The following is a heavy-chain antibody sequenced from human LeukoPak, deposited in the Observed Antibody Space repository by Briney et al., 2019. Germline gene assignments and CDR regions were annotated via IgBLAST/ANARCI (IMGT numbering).Heavy chain of an antibody. CDR1: GFTFSDYY. Sequence: PGGSLRLSCAASGFTFSDYYMSWIRQAPGKGLEWVSYISSSGSTIYYADSVKGRFTISRDNSKNTLFLQMNSLRAEDTAVYYCARDRGSGVAAAGLFDYWGQGTLVTVSS. D-gene: IGHD6-13*01. CDR3: ARDRGSGVAAAGLFDY. CDR2: ISSSGSTI. J-gene: IGHJ4*02. V-gene: IGHV3-11*04.